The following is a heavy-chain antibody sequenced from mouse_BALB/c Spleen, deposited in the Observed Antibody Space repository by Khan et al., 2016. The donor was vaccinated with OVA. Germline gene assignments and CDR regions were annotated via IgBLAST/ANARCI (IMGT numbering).Heavy chain of an antibody. J-gene: IGHJ2*02. V-gene: IGHV3-2*02. CDR1: GYSITSDYA. CDR2: ISYSGNT. CDR3: ARVCGGDFDN. Sequence: EVQLQESGPGLVKPSQSLSLTCTVTGYSITSDYAWNWIRQFPGNKLEWMGFISYSGNTKSNPSLKSRFSITRDTSKNPFFLQLNSVTTEDTATYSCARVCGGDFDNWGQGTSLTVSS.